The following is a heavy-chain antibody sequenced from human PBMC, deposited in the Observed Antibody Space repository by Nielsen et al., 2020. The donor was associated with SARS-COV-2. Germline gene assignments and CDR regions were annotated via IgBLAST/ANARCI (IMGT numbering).Heavy chain of an antibody. CDR3: ARSRGCSATSCFFDY. D-gene: IGHD2-2*01. CDR1: GYTFTAYA. CDR2: INSYSGNT. J-gene: IGHJ4*02. Sequence: ASVKVSCKASGYTFTAYAIHWVRQDPGQRLEWMGWINSYSGNTKYSQKFRGRVTITRDTSASTAYMELSGLSSEDTAVYYCARSRGCSATSCFFDYWGQGALVTVSS. V-gene: IGHV1-3*04.